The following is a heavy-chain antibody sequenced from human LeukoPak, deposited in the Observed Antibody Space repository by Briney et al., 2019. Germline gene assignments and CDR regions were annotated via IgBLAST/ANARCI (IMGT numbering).Heavy chain of an antibody. Sequence: SETLSLTCTVSGGSISSYYWSWIRQHAGKGLEWIGRIYTSGSTNYNPSLKSRVTMSVDTSKNQFSLKLSSVTAADTAVYYCARDLGSIAAAGTRWFDPWGQGTLVTVSS. D-gene: IGHD6-13*01. CDR1: GGSISSYY. CDR2: IYTSGST. V-gene: IGHV4-4*07. CDR3: ARDLGSIAAAGTRWFDP. J-gene: IGHJ5*02.